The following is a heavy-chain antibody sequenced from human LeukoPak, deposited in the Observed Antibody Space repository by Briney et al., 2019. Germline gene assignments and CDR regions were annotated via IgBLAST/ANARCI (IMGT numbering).Heavy chain of an antibody. CDR3: AREGKYTSTWPVDH. Sequence: EGSLRLSCAASGFSFSSYAMHWVRQAPGKGLEWVAFISYDGNDKYYADSVKGRFTISRDNSKKTLSVQMNSLRVEDTALYYCAREGKYTSTWPVDHWGQGTLVTVSS. CDR2: ISYDGNDK. V-gene: IGHV3-30*04. D-gene: IGHD6-19*01. CDR1: GFSFSSYA. J-gene: IGHJ4*02.